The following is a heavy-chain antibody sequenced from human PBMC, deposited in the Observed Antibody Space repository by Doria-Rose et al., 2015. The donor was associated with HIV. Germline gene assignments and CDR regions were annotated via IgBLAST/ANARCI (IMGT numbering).Heavy chain of an antibody. CDR2: IFSDDER. CDR3: ARIKSSRWYRKYYFDF. Sequence: QVTLKESSPVLVKPTETLTLTCTVSGVSLSSPGMGVSWIRQHPGKALEWLANIFSDDERSYKASLKSGLTISRGTSKSQVVLTMTDMDPVDTATYYCARIKSSRWYRKYYFDFWGQGTLVIVSA. V-gene: IGHV2-26*01. CDR1: GVSLSSPGMG. D-gene: IGHD6-13*01. J-gene: IGHJ4*02.